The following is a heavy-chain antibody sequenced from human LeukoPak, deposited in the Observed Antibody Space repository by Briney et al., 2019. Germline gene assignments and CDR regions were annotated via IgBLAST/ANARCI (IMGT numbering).Heavy chain of an antibody. J-gene: IGHJ4*02. V-gene: IGHV1-69*04. CDR2: IIPILGIA. CDR1: GYTFTGYY. Sequence: GASVKVSCKASGYTFTGYYMYWVRQAPGQGLEWMGRIIPILGIANYAQKFQGRVTITADKSTSTAYMELSSLRSEDTAVYYCARAPFIGPTMVRAFDYWGQGTLVTVSS. CDR3: ARAPFIGPTMVRAFDY. D-gene: IGHD3-10*01.